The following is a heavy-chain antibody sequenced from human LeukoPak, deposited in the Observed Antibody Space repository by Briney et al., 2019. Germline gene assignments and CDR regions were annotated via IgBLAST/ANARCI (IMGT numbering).Heavy chain of an antibody. J-gene: IGHJ4*02. V-gene: IGHV4-38-2*02. D-gene: IGHD1-26*01. Sequence: SETLSLTCTVSGYSISSGYYWGWIRQPPGKGLEWIGSIYHSGSTYYNLSLKSRVTISVDTSKNQFSLKLSSVTAADTAVYYCARVHSGSYYVDYWGQGTLVTVSS. CDR3: ARVHSGSYYVDY. CDR1: GYSISSGYY. CDR2: IYHSGST.